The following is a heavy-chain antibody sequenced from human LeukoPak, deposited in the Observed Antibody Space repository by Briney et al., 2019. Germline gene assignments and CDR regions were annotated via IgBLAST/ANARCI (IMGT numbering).Heavy chain of an antibody. CDR1: GFTFSSYG. CDR3: VKGSLYSISWYGSLCGF. CDR2: IRYDGNEK. V-gene: IGHV3-30*02. J-gene: IGHJ4*02. D-gene: IGHD6-13*01. Sequence: GGSLRLSCAASGFTFSSYGMHWVRQAPGKGLEWVALIRYDGNEKSYADSVRGRFTISRDNSKNALYLQMNSLRPEDTTVYYCVKGSLYSISWYGSLCGFWGQGALVTVSS.